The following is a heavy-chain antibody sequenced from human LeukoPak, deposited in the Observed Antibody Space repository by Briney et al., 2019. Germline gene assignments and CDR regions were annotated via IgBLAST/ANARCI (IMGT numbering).Heavy chain of an antibody. J-gene: IGHJ4*02. V-gene: IGHV4-34*01. Sequence: SETLSLTCAVYGGSFSGYYWSWIRQPPGKGLEWIGEINHSGSTNYNPSLKSRVTISVDTSKNQFSLKLNSVTAADTAVYYCARGGALRFLEWLLFGDYFDYWGQGTLVTVSS. CDR1: GGSFSGYY. CDR2: INHSGST. D-gene: IGHD3-3*01. CDR3: ARGGALRFLEWLLFGDYFDY.